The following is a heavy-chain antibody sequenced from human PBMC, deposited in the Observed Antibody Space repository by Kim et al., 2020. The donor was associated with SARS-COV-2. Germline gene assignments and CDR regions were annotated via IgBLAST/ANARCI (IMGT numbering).Heavy chain of an antibody. CDR2: IIPIFGTA. CDR3: ARDTGYSYAPSPPYFDY. J-gene: IGHJ4*02. D-gene: IGHD5-18*01. V-gene: IGHV1-69*13. CDR1: GGTFSSYA. Sequence: SVKVSCKASGGTFSSYAISWVRQAPGQGLEWMGGIIPIFGTANYAQKFQGRVTITADESTSTAYMELSSLRSEDTAVYYCARDTGYSYAPSPPYFDYWGQGTLVTVSS.